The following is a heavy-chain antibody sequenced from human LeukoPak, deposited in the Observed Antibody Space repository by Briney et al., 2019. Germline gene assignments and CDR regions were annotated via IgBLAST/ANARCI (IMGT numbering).Heavy chain of an antibody. CDR2: IYYSGST. D-gene: IGHD3-10*01. V-gene: IGHV4-59*01. Sequence: SETLSLTCTVSGGSISSYYWSWIRQPPGKGLEWIGYIYYSGSTNYNPSLKSRVTISVDTSKNQFSLKLSSVTAADTAVYYCARAGRFGELLPIQYYYYGMDVWGQGTTVTVSS. CDR1: GGSISSYY. CDR3: ARAGRFGELLPIQYYYYGMDV. J-gene: IGHJ6*02.